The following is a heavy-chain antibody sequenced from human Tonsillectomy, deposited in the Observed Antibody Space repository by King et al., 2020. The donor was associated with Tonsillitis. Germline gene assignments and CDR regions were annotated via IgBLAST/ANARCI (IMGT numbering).Heavy chain of an antibody. D-gene: IGHD3-22*01. J-gene: IGHJ4*02. CDR3: ASETYYYDSSSYFDY. V-gene: IGHV3-21*01. CDR2: ISSSSSYI. CDR1: GFTFSSYS. Sequence: VQLVESGGGLVKPGGSLRLSCAASGFTFSSYSMNWVRQAPGKGLEWVSSISSSSSYIYYADSVKGRFTISRDNAKNSLYLQMNSLRAEDTAVYYCASETYYYDSSSYFDYWGKGTLVTVSS.